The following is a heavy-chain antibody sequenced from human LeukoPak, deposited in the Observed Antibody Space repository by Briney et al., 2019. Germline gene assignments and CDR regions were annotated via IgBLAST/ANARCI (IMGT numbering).Heavy chain of an antibody. CDR2: ISYSGST. CDR1: GASVTSASHY. J-gene: IGHJ2*01. V-gene: IGHV4-61*01. Sequence: PSETLSLTCTVSGASVTSASHYWSWIRHPPGKGLEWIGHISYSGSTYYNPSLKSRVTISVDTSKNQFSLKLSSVTAADTAVYYCARDGDYGDSTWYFDLWGRGTLVTVSS. CDR3: ARDGDYGDSTWYFDL. D-gene: IGHD4-17*01.